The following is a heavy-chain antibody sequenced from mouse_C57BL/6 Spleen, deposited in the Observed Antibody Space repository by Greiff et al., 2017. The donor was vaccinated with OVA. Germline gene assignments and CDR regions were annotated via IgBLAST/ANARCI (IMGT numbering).Heavy chain of an antibody. CDR2: IDPANGTT. CDR3: ARSYGSSYGFAY. D-gene: IGHD1-1*01. CDR1: GFNIKNTY. Sequence: VQLKQSVAELVRPGASVKLSCTASGFNIKNTYMHWVKQRPEQGLEWIGRIDPANGTTKYAPNIPGQATITADTASNTAYLQLSSLTAEDTAIYYCARSYGSSYGFAYWGQGTLVTVSA. V-gene: IGHV14-3*01. J-gene: IGHJ3*01.